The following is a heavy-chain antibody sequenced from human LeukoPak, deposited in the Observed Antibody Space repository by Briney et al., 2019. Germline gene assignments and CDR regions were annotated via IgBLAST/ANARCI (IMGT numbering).Heavy chain of an antibody. J-gene: IGHJ6*03. V-gene: IGHV4-61*02. CDR1: GGSIRSGSYY. CDR2: INTSGST. Sequence: SETLSLTCTVSGGSIRSGSYYWSWIRQPAGKGLEWIGRINTSGSTNYNPSLKSRVTMSVDMSKNQFSLKLSSVTAADTAVYYCARLTVVVNHYYHMDVWGKGTTVTVSS. D-gene: IGHD2-21*01. CDR3: ARLTVVVNHYYHMDV.